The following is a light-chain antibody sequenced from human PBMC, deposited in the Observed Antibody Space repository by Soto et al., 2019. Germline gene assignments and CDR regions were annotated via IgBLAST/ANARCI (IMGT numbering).Light chain of an antibody. CDR1: SSNVGSNY. CDR2: SNN. Sequence: QSVLTQPPSVSAAPGQKVTISCSGSSSNVGSNYVYWYQQLPGTAPKLLIYSNNQRPSGVPDRFSGSKSGTSASLAISGLRSEDEADYYCAAWDDSLSGPNWVFGGGTKVTVL. V-gene: IGLV1-47*02. CDR3: AAWDDSLSGPNWV. J-gene: IGLJ3*02.